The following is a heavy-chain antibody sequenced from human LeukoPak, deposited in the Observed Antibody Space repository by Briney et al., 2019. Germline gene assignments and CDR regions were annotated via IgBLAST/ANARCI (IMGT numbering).Heavy chain of an antibody. D-gene: IGHD5-18*01. CDR3: ARGYSYASPSEAYYFDY. J-gene: IGHJ4*02. CDR2: INTNTGNP. Sequence: ASVTVSCKASGYTFTNYAMNWVRQAPGQGLEWMGWINTNTGNPTYAQGFTGRFVFSLDTSVSTAYLQISSLKAEDTAVYYCARGYSYASPSEAYYFDYWGQGTLVTVSS. V-gene: IGHV7-4-1*02. CDR1: GYTFTNYA.